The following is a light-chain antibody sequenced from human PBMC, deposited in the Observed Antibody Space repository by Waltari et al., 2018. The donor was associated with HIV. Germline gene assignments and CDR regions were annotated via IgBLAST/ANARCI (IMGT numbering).Light chain of an antibody. Sequence: IVLTQSPLSLPVTPGEPAYFFCRSSQSLLRTDGYNYLSWYLQRPGQSPQLLIYLGSSRASGVPDRFSGSGSGTDFTLRVSRVEAEDVGFYFCMQSLQTPFTFGPGTEVDIK. CDR3: MQSLQTPFT. J-gene: IGKJ3*01. CDR1: QSLLRTDGYNY. V-gene: IGKV2-28*01. CDR2: LGS.